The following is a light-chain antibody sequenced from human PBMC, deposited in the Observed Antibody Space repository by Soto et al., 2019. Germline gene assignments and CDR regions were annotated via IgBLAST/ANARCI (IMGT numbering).Light chain of an antibody. V-gene: IGLV2-8*01. CDR2: EVT. CDR1: SSDVGDFNH. Sequence: QSALTQPPSASGSPGQSVTISCTGSSSDVGDFNHVSWYQQQPGKAPQLMIYEVTKRPSGVPDRFSGSKSVDTASLTVSGLQAEDEADYYCSSHTGSSNFYVFGSGTKLTVL. J-gene: IGLJ1*01. CDR3: SSHTGSSNFYV.